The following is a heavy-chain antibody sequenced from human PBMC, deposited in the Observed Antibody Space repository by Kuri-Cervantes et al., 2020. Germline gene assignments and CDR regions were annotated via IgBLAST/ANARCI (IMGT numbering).Heavy chain of an antibody. CDR1: GFTFSSYA. CDR2: ISYDGSNK. CDR3: ARDRDYYDSSGFDY. D-gene: IGHD3-22*01. V-gene: IGHV3-30-3*01. Sequence: LSLTCAASGFTFSSYAMHWVRQVPGKGLEWVAVISYDGSNKYYADSVKGRFTISRDNSKNTLYLQMNSLRAEDTAVYYCARDRDYYDSSGFDYWGQGTLVTVSS. J-gene: IGHJ4*02.